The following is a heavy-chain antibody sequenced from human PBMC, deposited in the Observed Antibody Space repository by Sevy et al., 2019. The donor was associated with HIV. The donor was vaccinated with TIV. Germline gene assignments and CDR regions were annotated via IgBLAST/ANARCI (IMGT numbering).Heavy chain of an antibody. CDR3: ARDLVIPATTDYFYYGMDV. J-gene: IGHJ6*02. CDR1: GFTFSSYG. CDR2: ISSSSTYI. V-gene: IGHV3-21*01. D-gene: IGHD2-15*01. Sequence: GGSLRLSCAASGFTFSSYGMHWVRQAPGNGLEWVSSISSSSTYIYYADSVKGRFTISRDNAKNSLYLQMSSLRAEDTAVYYCARDLVIPATTDYFYYGMDVLGQGTSVTVSS.